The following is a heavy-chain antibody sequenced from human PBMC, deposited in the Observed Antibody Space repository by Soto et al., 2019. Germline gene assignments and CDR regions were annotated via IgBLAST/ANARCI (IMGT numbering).Heavy chain of an antibody. J-gene: IGHJ6*02. CDR3: ARTFDYYGMDF. Sequence: TLSLTCAVSGYSIASGYYWAWIRQSPGKGLEWIGSIYHAGSVYYNPSLNSRVAVSLDTSKNHFSLKLTSVTAADTAVYYCARTFDYYGMDFCGQGTTVTFS. CDR2: IYHAGSV. V-gene: IGHV4-38-2*01. CDR1: GYSIASGYY.